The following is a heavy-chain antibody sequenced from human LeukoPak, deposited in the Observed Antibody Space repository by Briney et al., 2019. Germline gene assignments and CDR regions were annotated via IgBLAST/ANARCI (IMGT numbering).Heavy chain of an antibody. CDR3: ARLYAPASPFDP. J-gene: IGHJ5*02. CDR1: GGSISSSGYY. Sequence: PSETLSLTCTVSGGSISSSGYYWGWIRQPPGKGLEWFGTNYYSGYTYYNPSLKSRVTISVNTSKNQFSPKLSSVTAADTAVYYCARLYAPASPFDPWGQGTLVTVSS. V-gene: IGHV4-39*01. D-gene: IGHD3-16*01. CDR2: NYYSGYT.